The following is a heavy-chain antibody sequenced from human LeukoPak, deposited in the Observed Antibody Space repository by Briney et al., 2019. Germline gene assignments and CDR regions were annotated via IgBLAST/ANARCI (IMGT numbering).Heavy chain of an antibody. Sequence: SATLSLTCTVSSGSISSGVYYWSWIRQTPGKGLEWIGYIYYSGSTYYNPSLKSRVTISVDTSKNQFSLKLSSVTAADTAVYYCARAYSGYYFDYWGQGTLVSVSS. CDR2: IYYSGST. D-gene: IGHD5-12*01. CDR1: SGSISSGVYY. CDR3: ARAYSGYYFDY. V-gene: IGHV4-30-4*08. J-gene: IGHJ4*02.